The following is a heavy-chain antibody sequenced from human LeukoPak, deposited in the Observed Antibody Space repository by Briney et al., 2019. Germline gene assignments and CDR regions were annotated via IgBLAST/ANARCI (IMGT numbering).Heavy chain of an antibody. Sequence: GESLKISCKGSGYSFTSYWISWVRQMPGKGLEWMGRIDPSDSYTNYSPSFQGHVTISADKSISTAYLQWSSLKASDTAMYYCARAHYDILTGYSFNWFDPWGQGTLVTVSS. CDR1: GYSFTSYW. J-gene: IGHJ5*02. V-gene: IGHV5-10-1*01. CDR3: ARAHYDILTGYSFNWFDP. D-gene: IGHD3-9*01. CDR2: IDPSDSYT.